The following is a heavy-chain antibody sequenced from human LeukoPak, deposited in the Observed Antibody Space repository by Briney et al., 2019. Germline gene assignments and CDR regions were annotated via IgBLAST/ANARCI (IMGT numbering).Heavy chain of an antibody. Sequence: GGSLRLSCAASGFTFSSYSMNWVRQAPGKGLEWVAFIRYDGTTDYSADSVKGRFAISRDNPKNTLHLQMSSLRTEDTAVYYCVKGSYFDGGGLTFNYWGQGTLVSVSS. CDR1: GFTFSSYS. J-gene: IGHJ4*02. CDR2: IRYDGTTD. CDR3: VKGSYFDGGGLTFNY. V-gene: IGHV3-30*02. D-gene: IGHD3-22*01.